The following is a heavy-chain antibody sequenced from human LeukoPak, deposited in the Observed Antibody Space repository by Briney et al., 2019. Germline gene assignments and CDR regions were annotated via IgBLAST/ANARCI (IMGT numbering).Heavy chain of an antibody. CDR1: GFTFSNFA. CDR3: ARETDSTLFDY. J-gene: IGHJ4*02. V-gene: IGHV3-30*04. D-gene: IGHD2-2*01. Sequence: GGSLRLSCAATGFTFSNFAMHWVRQAPGKGLEWVAVVSYDGSYKYYADSVKGRFTISRDNSKNTLYLQMNSLRAEDTAVYYCARETDSTLFDYWGQGTLVTVSS. CDR2: VSYDGSYK.